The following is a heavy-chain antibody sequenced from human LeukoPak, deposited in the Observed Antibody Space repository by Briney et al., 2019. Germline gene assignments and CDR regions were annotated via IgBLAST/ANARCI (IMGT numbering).Heavy chain of an antibody. V-gene: IGHV3-23*01. D-gene: IGHD6-13*01. CDR2: ISGSGGST. Sequence: QPGGSLRLSCAASGFTFSSYAMSWVRQAPGKGLEWVSAISGSGGSTYYADSVKGRFTISRDNSKNTLYLQMNSLRAEDTAVYYCAKDLLLLRYSRGAFDIWGQGTMVTVSS. CDR1: GFTFSSYA. J-gene: IGHJ3*02. CDR3: AKDLLLLRYSRGAFDI.